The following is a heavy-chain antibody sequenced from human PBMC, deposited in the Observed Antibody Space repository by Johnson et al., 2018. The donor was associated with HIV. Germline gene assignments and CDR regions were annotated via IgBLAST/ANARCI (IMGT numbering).Heavy chain of an antibody. V-gene: IGHV3-7*01. CDR1: GFTFSSYW. CDR2: IKQDGSEK. D-gene: IGHD3-22*01. Sequence: EVQLVESGGGLVQPGGSLRLSCAASGFTFSSYWMSWVRQAPGKGLEWVANIKQDGSEKYYVDSVKGRFTISRDNAKNSLYLQMNSLRAEDTAVYYCAREKYYESRGLQIDTLDIWGQGTLVTVSS. J-gene: IGHJ3*02. CDR3: AREKYYESRGLQIDTLDI.